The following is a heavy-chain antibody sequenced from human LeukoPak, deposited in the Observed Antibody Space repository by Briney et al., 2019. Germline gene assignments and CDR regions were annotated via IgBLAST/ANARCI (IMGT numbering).Heavy chain of an antibody. V-gene: IGHV1-2*02. J-gene: IGHJ4*02. CDR3: ARAARHSVLEADFDY. Sequence: ASVKVSCKSSGYTFTGYYMHWVRQARAQGLEGMGWINPNSGGTNYAQKFQGRVTMTRDTSISTAYMELSRLRSDDTAVYYRARAARHSVLEADFDYWGQGTLVTVSS. CDR1: GYTFTGYY. D-gene: IGHD2-8*02. CDR2: INPNSGGT.